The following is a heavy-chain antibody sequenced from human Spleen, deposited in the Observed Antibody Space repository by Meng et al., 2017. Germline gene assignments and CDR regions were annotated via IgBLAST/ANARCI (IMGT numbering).Heavy chain of an antibody. CDR3: ARNYYGSGSYNWFAP. Sequence: GESLKISCAASGFTVSSNYMSWVRQAPGKGLEWVAVIWYDGSNKYYADSVKGRFTISRDNSKNTLYLQMNSLRAEDTAVYYCARNYYGSGSYNWFAPWGQGTLVTVSS. CDR1: GFTVSSNY. CDR2: IWYDGSNK. D-gene: IGHD3-10*01. J-gene: IGHJ5*02. V-gene: IGHV3-33*08.